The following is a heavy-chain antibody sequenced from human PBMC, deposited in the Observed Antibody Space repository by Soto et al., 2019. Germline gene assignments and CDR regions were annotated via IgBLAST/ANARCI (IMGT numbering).Heavy chain of an antibody. CDR3: ARDECGGDCYSRGRNWFDP. D-gene: IGHD2-21*02. J-gene: IGHJ5*02. V-gene: IGHV1-2*02. Sequence: ASVKVSCKASGYTFTGYYMHWVRQAPGQGLEWMGWINPNSGGTNYAQKFQGRVTMTRDTSIGTAYMELSRLRSDDTAVYYCARDECGGDCYSRGRNWFDPWGQGTLVTVSS. CDR2: INPNSGGT. CDR1: GYTFTGYY.